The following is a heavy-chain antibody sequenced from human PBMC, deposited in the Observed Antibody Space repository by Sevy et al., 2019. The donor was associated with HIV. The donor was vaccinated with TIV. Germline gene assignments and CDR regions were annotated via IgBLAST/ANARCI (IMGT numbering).Heavy chain of an antibody. CDR2: LYYRGRT. Sequence: SETLTLTCTVSGGSISSYYWSWIRQPPGKGLEWIGYLYYRGRTNYNPSLKSRVTISVDTSRNQFSLKLNSVTAADSALYYCARHSIAPRSWYFDLWGRGTLVTVSS. V-gene: IGHV4-59*01. CDR3: ARHSIAPRSWYFDL. CDR1: GGSISSYY. D-gene: IGHD6-6*01. J-gene: IGHJ2*01.